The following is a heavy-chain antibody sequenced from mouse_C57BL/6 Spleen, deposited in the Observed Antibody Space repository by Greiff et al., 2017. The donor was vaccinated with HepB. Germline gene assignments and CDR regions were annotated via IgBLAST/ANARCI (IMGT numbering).Heavy chain of an antibody. Sequence: QVQLQQPGAELVRPGSSVKLSCKASGYTFTSYWMHWVKQRPIQGLEWIGNIDPSDSETHYNQKFKDKATLTVDKSSSTAYMQLSSLTSEDSAVDYCARPDYDVNYFDYWGQGTTLTVSS. J-gene: IGHJ2*01. CDR1: GYTFTSYW. CDR2: IDPSDSET. CDR3: ARPDYDVNYFDY. D-gene: IGHD2-4*01. V-gene: IGHV1-52*01.